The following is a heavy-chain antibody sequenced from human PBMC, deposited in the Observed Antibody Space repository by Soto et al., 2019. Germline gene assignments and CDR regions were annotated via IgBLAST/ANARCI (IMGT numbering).Heavy chain of an antibody. CDR3: ARDRGGYDILPGDYYYGMAV. D-gene: IGHD3-9*01. J-gene: IGHJ6*02. Sequence: ESGGGVVQPGRSLRLSCAASGFTFSSYGMHWVRQAPGKGLEWVAVIWYDGSNKYYADSVKGRFTISRDNSKNTLYLQMNTLRAEETAVYYCARDRGGYDILPGDYYYGMAVWGQGTTVTVSS. CDR1: GFTFSSYG. CDR2: IWYDGSNK. V-gene: IGHV3-33*01.